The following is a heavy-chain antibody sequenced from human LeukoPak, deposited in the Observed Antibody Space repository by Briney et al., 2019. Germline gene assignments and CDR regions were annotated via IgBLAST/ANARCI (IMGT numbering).Heavy chain of an antibody. CDR1: SGSFSGYY. CDR2: INDSGST. Sequence: SETLSLTCAVYSGSFSGYYWTWIRQPPGKGLEWIGEINDSGSTNYNPSLKSRLTISVDTSKNQFSLQLSSVTAADTAVYYCAREENYYGSGSYSLLSWFDPWGQGTLVTVSS. V-gene: IGHV4-34*01. CDR3: AREENYYGSGSYSLLSWFDP. J-gene: IGHJ5*02. D-gene: IGHD3-10*01.